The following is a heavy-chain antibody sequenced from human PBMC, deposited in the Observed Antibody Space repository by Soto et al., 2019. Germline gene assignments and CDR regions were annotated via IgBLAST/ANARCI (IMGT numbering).Heavy chain of an antibody. D-gene: IGHD7-27*01. Sequence: QVQLQESGPGLVKPSQTLSLTCSVSGDSIRGGGHYWNWIRQFPGKGLEWIGYVYHSGSTHYNPSFRGRLTISIDTSKNQFSLRLISGTAADTALYYCARDTGLAPTVWGYWGHGTQVTVSS. V-gene: IGHV4-31*03. CDR1: GDSIRGGGHY. J-gene: IGHJ4*03. CDR3: ARDTGLAPTVWGY. CDR2: VYHSGST.